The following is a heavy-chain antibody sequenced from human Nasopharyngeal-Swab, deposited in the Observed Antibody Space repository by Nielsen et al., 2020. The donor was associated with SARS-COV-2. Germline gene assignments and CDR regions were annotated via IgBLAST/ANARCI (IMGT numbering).Heavy chain of an antibody. V-gene: IGHV3-21*01. CDR2: ISSSSSYI. CDR1: GFTFSRDS. CDR3: ARDPGRWVRGVYY. J-gene: IGHJ4*02. D-gene: IGHD3-10*01. Sequence: GESLKISCAASGFTFSRDSMNWVRQAPGKGLEWVSSISSSSSYIYYADSVKGRFTISRDNAKNSLYLQMNSLRAEDTAVYYCARDPGRWVRGVYYWGQGTLVTVSS.